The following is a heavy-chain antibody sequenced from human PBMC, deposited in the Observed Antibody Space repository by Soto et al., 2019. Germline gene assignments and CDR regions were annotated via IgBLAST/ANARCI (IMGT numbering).Heavy chain of an antibody. CDR3: TSDSPLSGDDYYYYGMDV. D-gene: IGHD4-17*01. J-gene: IGHJ6*02. V-gene: IGHV3-49*03. CDR2: IRSKAYGGTT. CDR1: GFTFGDYA. Sequence: GGSLRLSCTASGFTFGDYAMSWFRQAPGKGLEWVGFIRSKAYGGTTEYAASVKGRFTISRDDSKSIAYLQMNSLKTEDTAVYYCTSDSPLSGDDYYYYGMDVWGQGTTVTVSS.